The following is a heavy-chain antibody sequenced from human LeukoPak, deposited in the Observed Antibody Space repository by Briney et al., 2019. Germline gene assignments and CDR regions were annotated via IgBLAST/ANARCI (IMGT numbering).Heavy chain of an antibody. CDR2: IYYSGST. CDR3: AGGEMANL. V-gene: IGHV4-39*07. Sequence: SETLSLTCTVSGGSISSSSYYWGWIRQPPGRGLEWIGSIYYSGSTYYNPSLNSRVTISVDTSKNQFSLKLSSVTAADTAVYYCAGGEMANLWGQGTLVTVSS. CDR1: GGSISSSSYY. D-gene: IGHD5-24*01. J-gene: IGHJ5*02.